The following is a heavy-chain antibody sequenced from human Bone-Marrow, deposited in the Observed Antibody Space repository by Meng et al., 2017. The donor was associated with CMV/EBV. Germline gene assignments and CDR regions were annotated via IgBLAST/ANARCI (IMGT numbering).Heavy chain of an antibody. D-gene: IGHD1-26*01. J-gene: IGHJ4*02. CDR3: ARGVWGAD. CDR2: ISYGEAT. V-gene: IGHV4-39*07. CDR1: GDSISGTSYY. Sequence: SETLSLTCTVSGDSISGTSYYWGWIRQAPGKGLEWIGSISYGEATHYNPSLKSRVTISVDTSKNQFSLKLSSVTAADTAVYYCARGVWGADWGQGTLVTVSS.